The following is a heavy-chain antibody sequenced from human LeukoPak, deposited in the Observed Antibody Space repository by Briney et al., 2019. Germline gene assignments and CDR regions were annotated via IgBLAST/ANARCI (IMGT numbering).Heavy chain of an antibody. CDR2: IIPIFGTA. V-gene: IGHV1-69*05. D-gene: IGHD6-6*01. J-gene: IGHJ4*02. CDR1: GGTFSSYA. Sequence: SVKVSCKASGGTFSSYAISWVRQAPGQGLEWMGGIIPIFGTANYAQKFQGRVTITTDESTSTAYMELSSLRSEDTAVYYCARDPGIAARPTYFDYWGQGTLVTVSS. CDR3: ARDPGIAARPTYFDY.